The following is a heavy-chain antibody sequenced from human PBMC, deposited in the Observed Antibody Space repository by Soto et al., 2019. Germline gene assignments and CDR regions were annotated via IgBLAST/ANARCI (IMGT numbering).Heavy chain of an antibody. D-gene: IGHD4-4*01. V-gene: IGHV4-34*01. J-gene: IGHJ4*02. Sequence: QLQLQQWGAGLLKPSETLSLTCAVYGGSLSAYYWSWVRQTPGKGLEWIGEISHSGTSNYNTSLKGRVTISADMSKNQFFLKLNSVTAADTAVYYCARGEAYSNYQSRWGQGTLGTVSS. CDR1: GGSLSAYY. CDR2: ISHSGTS. CDR3: ARGEAYSNYQSR.